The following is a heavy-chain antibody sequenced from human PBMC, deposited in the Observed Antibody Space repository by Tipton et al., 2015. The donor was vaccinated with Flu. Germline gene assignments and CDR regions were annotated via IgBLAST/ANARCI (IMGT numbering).Heavy chain of an antibody. J-gene: IGHJ4*02. V-gene: IGHV4-38-2*02. Sequence: TLSLTCSVSGDSIGSPYYWGWIRQPPGKGLEWIGNIHKTGSAYFNPSLRSRVTISVDTSKNQFSLRLTSVTAADTAVYYCARDRWEYARGFDSWGQGTLVTVSS. CDR1: GDSIGSPYY. CDR3: ARDRWEYARGFDS. CDR2: IHKTGSA. D-gene: IGHD2-2*01.